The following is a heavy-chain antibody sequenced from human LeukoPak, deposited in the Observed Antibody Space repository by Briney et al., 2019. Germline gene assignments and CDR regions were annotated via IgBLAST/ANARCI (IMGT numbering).Heavy chain of an antibody. D-gene: IGHD2-21*02. CDR3: ARGHPLPYCGGDCYSELDY. CDR2: MNPNSGNT. V-gene: IGHV1-8*03. J-gene: IGHJ4*02. CDR1: GYTFTSYD. Sequence: GASVKVSCKASGYTFTSYDINWVRQATGQGLEWMGWMNPNSGNTGYAQKFQGRVTITRNTSISTAYMELSSLRSEDTAVYYCARGHPLPYCGGDCYSELDYWGQGTLVTVSS.